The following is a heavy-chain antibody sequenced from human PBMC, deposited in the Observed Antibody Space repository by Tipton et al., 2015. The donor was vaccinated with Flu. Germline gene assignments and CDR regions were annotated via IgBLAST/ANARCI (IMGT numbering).Heavy chain of an antibody. V-gene: IGHV4-61*02. D-gene: IGHD5-12*01. J-gene: IGHJ4*02. Sequence: TLSLTCTVSGGSISSGSYFWTWIRQPAGEEPEWIGRIHSSGTTKYHPSLNSRVTISMDTSKNQFSLKLTSVTAADTSVYYCARGYDFYNGWYYFDYWGQGVLVTVSS. CDR2: IHSSGTT. CDR1: GGSISSGSYF. CDR3: ARGYDFYNGWYYFDY.